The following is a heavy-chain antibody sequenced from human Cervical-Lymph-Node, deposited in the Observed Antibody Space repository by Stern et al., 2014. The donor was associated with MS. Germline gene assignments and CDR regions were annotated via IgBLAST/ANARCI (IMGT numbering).Heavy chain of an antibody. CDR2: ISYDGSNK. D-gene: IGHD3-3*01. V-gene: IGHV3-30*18. Sequence: VQLVESGGGVVQPGRSLRLSCAASGFTFSSYGMHWVRQAPGKGLEWVAVISYDGSNKYYAYSVKGRFTISRDNSKNTLYLQMNSLRAEDTAVYYCAKDADFWSGYCDYWGQGTLVTVSS. CDR3: AKDADFWSGYCDY. J-gene: IGHJ4*02. CDR1: GFTFSSYG.